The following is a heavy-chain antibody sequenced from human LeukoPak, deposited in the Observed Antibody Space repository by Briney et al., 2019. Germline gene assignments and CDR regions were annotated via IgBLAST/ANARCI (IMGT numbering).Heavy chain of an antibody. V-gene: IGHV4-61*02. Sequence: PSQTLSLTCTVSGGSISSGNYYWSWIRQPAGKGLEWIGRMYTSGSTDYNPPLKSRVTISVDTSKNQFSLKLSSVTAADTAVYFCARDPTTVTDGFDIWGQGTMVTVSS. D-gene: IGHD4-17*01. CDR1: GGSISSGNYY. CDR3: ARDPTTVTDGFDI. J-gene: IGHJ3*02. CDR2: MYTSGST.